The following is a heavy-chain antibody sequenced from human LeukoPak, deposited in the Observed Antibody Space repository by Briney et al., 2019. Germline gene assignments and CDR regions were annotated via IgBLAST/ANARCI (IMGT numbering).Heavy chain of an antibody. CDR2: IYYSGST. J-gene: IGHJ4*02. CDR3: ARYPPNFWSGFYFDY. D-gene: IGHD3-3*01. CDR1: GGSISSYY. V-gene: IGHV4-59*01. Sequence: SETLSLTCTVSGGSISSYYWSWIRQPPGKGLEWMGYIYYSGSTNYNPSLKSRVTISVDTSKNQFSLKLSSVTAADTAVYYCARYPPNFWSGFYFDYWGQGTLVTVSS.